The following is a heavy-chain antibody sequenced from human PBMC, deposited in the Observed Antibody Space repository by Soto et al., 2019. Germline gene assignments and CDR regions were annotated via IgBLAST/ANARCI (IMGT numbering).Heavy chain of an antibody. CDR2: IWYDGSNK. CDR3: AREDGSSWFYSFDY. CDR1: GFTFSSYG. V-gene: IGHV3-33*01. Sequence: QVQLVESGGGVVQPGRSLRLSCAASGFTFSSYGMHWVRQAPGKGLEWVAVIWYDGSNKYYADSVKGRFTISRDNSKKTLYLQMNSLRAEDTAVYYCAREDGSSWFYSFDYGGQGPLVTVSS. D-gene: IGHD6-13*01. J-gene: IGHJ4*02.